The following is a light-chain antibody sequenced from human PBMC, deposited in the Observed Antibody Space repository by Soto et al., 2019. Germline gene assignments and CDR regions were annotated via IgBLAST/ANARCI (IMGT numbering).Light chain of an antibody. V-gene: IGKV3-20*01. J-gene: IGKJ2*01. CDR1: QSVSSSY. CDR2: DTF. CDR3: HQYSGPPYT. Sequence: EIVLTQSPGTLSLSPGETVTLSCRASQSVSSSYFGWFQQRPGQAPRLLIYDTFYRAAGIPDRFSGSGSGTDFTLTISRLEPEDFAVYYCHQYSGPPYTVGQGTNLEIK.